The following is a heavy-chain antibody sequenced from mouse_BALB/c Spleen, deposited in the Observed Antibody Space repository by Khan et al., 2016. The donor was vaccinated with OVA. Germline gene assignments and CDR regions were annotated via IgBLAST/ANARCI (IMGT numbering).Heavy chain of an antibody. V-gene: IGHV1S132*01. CDR3: AREEALYYFDY. CDR1: GYIFTNYW. CDR2: IYPGTDNT. Sequence: VQLQQSGAELVRPGASVKLSCKTSGYIFTNYWIHWVKQRSGQGLEWIARIYPGTDNTYYNEKLKDKAILTVDKSSSTAYMQLSSLKSEDSAVYFCAREEALYYFDYWGQGTTLTVSS. D-gene: IGHD3-2*02. J-gene: IGHJ2*01.